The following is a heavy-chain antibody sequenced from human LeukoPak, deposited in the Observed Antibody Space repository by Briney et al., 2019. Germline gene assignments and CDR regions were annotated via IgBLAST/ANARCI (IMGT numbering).Heavy chain of an antibody. CDR3: ARSHPILRYFDWLLPFDY. J-gene: IGHJ4*02. CDR1: GYSVSSGYY. Sequence: SETLSLTCTVSGYSVSSGYYWGWIRQPPGKGLEWIGSIYESGSTYYNPSLKSRVTISVDASKNQFSLNLTPVTAADTAVYYCARSHPILRYFDWLLPFDYWGQGTLVTVSS. CDR2: IYESGST. D-gene: IGHD3-9*01. V-gene: IGHV4-38-2*02.